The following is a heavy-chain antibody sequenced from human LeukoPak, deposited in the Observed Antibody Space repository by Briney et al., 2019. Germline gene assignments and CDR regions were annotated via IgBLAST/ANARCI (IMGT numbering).Heavy chain of an antibody. J-gene: IGHJ6*02. CDR1: GGSFSGYY. CDR3: APLGYCSGGSCPFHYGMDV. Sequence: SETLSLTCAVYGGSFSGYYWSWIRQPPGKGLEWIGEINHSGSTNYNPSLKSRVTISVDTSKNQFSLKLSSVTAADTAVYYCAPLGYCSGGSCPFHYGMDVWGQGTTVTVSS. D-gene: IGHD2-15*01. CDR2: INHSGST. V-gene: IGHV4-34*01.